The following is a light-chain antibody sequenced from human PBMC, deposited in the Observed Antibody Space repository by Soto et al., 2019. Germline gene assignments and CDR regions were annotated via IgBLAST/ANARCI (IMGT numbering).Light chain of an antibody. CDR3: QVWDYSTDDVV. J-gene: IGLJ2*01. Sequence: SYGLTQPPSVSVAPGQTASITCGGDNIGGRSVHWYQQKPGQAPVVVVDHDSDRPSGIPERFSGSNSGNMATLTISRVEAGDEAVYHCQVWDYSTDDVVFGGGTKLTVL. V-gene: IGLV3-21*02. CDR2: HDS. CDR1: NIGGRS.